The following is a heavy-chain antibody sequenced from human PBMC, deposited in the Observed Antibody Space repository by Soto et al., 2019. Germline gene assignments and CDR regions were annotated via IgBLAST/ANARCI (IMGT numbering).Heavy chain of an antibody. V-gene: IGHV3-23*01. CDR3: AKSRVDSGRGYFDL. J-gene: IGHJ2*01. CDR1: GFTFSIYP. Sequence: EVQLLESGGGLVQPEGSLRLSCAASGFTFSIYPMSWVRQTPEKGLEWVSTIGTTGGDTYYADSVRGRSTISRDDSKNTLYLQMSSLRAEESAVYYCAKSRVDSGRGYFDLWGRGTLVTVSS. CDR2: IGTTGGDT. D-gene: IGHD6-25*01.